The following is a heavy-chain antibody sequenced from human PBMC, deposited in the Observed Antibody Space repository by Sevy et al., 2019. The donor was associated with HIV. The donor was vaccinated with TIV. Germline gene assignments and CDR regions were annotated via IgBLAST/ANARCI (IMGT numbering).Heavy chain of an antibody. CDR2: ISSRSTYT. Sequence: GGSLRLSCEVSGFIFSDFCMSWIRQAPGKGLEWISFISSRSTYTNYTNSVKGRFTISRDNAKNSLYLQMDSLRVEDTAVYYCAREIREFLSPTSFDLWGQGTLVTVSS. CDR3: AREIREFLSPTSFDL. D-gene: IGHD3-10*01. J-gene: IGHJ5*01. V-gene: IGHV3-11*06. CDR1: GFIFSDFC.